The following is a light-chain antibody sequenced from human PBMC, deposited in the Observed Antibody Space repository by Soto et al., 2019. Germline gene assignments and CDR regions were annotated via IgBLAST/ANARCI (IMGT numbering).Light chain of an antibody. CDR1: QSVSSN. CDR2: DAS. V-gene: IGKV3-15*01. J-gene: IGKJ1*01. Sequence: EKVMTQSPATLSVSPGERATLSCRASQSVSSNLAWYQQKPGQAPRLLIYDASTRATGIPARFSGSGSGTEFTLTISSLQPEDLAVYYCKQYDDWHETLGQGTKV. CDR3: KQYDDWHET.